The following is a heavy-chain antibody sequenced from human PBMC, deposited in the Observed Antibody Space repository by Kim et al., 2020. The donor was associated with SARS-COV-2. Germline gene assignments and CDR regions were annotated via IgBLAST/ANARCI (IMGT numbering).Heavy chain of an antibody. CDR2: ISSSGSTI. V-gene: IGHV3-48*03. Sequence: GGSLRLSCAASGFTFSSYEMNWVRQAPGKGLEWVSYISSSGSTIYYADSVKGLFTISRDNAKNSLYLQMNSLRAEDTAVYYCARDYSYYYGMDVWGQGTTVTVSS. D-gene: IGHD1-26*01. J-gene: IGHJ6*02. CDR1: GFTFSSYE. CDR3: ARDYSYYYGMDV.